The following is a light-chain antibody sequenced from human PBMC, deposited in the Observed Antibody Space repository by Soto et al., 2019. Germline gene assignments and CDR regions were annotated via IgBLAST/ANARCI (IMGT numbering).Light chain of an antibody. CDR3: QQYNNWPRT. V-gene: IGKV3-15*01. Sequence: EIVLTQSPATLSLSPGERATLSCRASQSVSSTYLAWYHQKPGQAPRLLIYGASTRATGIPARFSGSGSGTEFTLTINSLQSEDFAVYYCQQYNNWPRTFGQGTKV. CDR2: GAS. CDR1: QSVSSTY. J-gene: IGKJ1*01.